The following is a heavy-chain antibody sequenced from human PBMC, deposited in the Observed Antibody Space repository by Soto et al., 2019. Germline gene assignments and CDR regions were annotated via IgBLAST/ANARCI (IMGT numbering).Heavy chain of an antibody. CDR2: IKQDGSEK. CDR1: GFTFSSYW. J-gene: IGHJ3*01. CDR3: AAYNTSRHAGFDV. V-gene: IGHV3-7*01. D-gene: IGHD1-20*01. Sequence: EVQLVESGGGLVQPGGSLSLSRAASGFTFSSYWMSWVRQAPGKGLEWVANIKQDGSEKYYVGSVKGRFTISGDSAKNSMFLLMDSLRADDTAVYYGAAYNTSRHAGFDVWGQGTMVTVSS.